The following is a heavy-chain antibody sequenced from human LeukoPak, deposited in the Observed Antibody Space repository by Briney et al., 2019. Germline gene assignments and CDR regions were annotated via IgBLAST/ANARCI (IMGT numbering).Heavy chain of an antibody. Sequence: PGGSLRLSCAASGFTFSTYVMTWVRQAPGKGLEWVSAILGSGGGTYYTDSVKGRFTISRDNSKSTLYLQMNSLRAEDTAVYYCATTPGAYYHMDVWGQGTTVTVSS. CDR1: GFTFSTYV. V-gene: IGHV3-23*01. CDR3: ATTPGAYYHMDV. D-gene: IGHD3-10*01. J-gene: IGHJ6*02. CDR2: ILGSGGGT.